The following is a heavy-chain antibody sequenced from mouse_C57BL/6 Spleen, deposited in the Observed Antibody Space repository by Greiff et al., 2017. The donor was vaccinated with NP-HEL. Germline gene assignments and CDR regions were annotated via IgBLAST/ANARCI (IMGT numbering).Heavy chain of an antibody. CDR1: GYAFTNYL. CDR3: AIFGTVVATKDY. D-gene: IGHD1-1*01. V-gene: IGHV1-54*01. J-gene: IGHJ2*01. Sequence: QVQLQQSGAELVRPGTSVKVSCKASGYAFTNYLIEWVKQRPGQGLEWIGVINPGSGGTNYNQKFKGKATLTVDKSSSTAYMQLSSLTSEDSAVYYCAIFGTVVATKDYWGQGTTLTVSS. CDR2: INPGSGGT.